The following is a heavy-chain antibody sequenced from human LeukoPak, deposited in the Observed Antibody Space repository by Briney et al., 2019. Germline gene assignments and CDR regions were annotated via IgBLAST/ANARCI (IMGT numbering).Heavy chain of an antibody. CDR3: ARGGLEDCSGASCYFLFDP. J-gene: IGHJ5*02. V-gene: IGHV4-4*07. CDR1: GGSINSHY. Sequence: PSETLSLTCTVSGGSINSHYWSWIRQPAGQGLEWIGRIYSTGSTSYNPSLKSRVTMSVDTSNNQLSLKLSSVTAADTAVYYCARGGLEDCSGASCYFLFDPWGQGTLVTVSS. D-gene: IGHD2-15*01. CDR2: IYSTGST.